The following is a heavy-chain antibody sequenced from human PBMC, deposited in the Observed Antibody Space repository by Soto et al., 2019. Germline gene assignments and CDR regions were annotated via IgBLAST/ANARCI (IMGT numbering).Heavy chain of an antibody. CDR3: AKDYNLGSGRYYFDY. J-gene: IGHJ4*02. D-gene: IGHD3-10*01. CDR1: GFTFSSYG. V-gene: IGHV3-30*18. Sequence: QVQLVESGGGVVQPGRSLRLSCAASGFTFSSYGMHWVRQAPGKGLEWVAVISYDGSDKYNVDSVKGRFTISRDNSKNTLYLKMNSLRAEDTSVYYCAKDYNLGSGRYYFDYWGQGTLVTVSS. CDR2: ISYDGSDK.